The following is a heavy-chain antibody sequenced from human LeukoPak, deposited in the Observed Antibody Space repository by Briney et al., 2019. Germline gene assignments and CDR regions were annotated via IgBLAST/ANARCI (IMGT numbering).Heavy chain of an antibody. D-gene: IGHD2/OR15-2a*01. J-gene: IGHJ4*02. CDR2: ISGSGGST. Sequence: GGSLRLSCAASGFIFSHYGMSWIRQAPGKGLEWVSSISGSGGSTYYADSVKGRFTISRDNSKNTLYLQMNSLRAEDTAVYYCAKGPLLWDWGQGTLVTVSS. CDR1: GFIFSHYG. CDR3: AKGPLLWD. V-gene: IGHV3-23*01.